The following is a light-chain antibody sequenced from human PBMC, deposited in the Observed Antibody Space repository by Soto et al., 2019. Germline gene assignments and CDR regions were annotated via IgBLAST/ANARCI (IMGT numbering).Light chain of an antibody. CDR2: AVS. Sequence: DLQMTQSPSAMSASVGDRVTITCRASQGFSNNLAWFQQKPGKVPKRLIYAVSSLQSGVPSRFSGSGSGTEFTLTISSLQPEDFATYYCQQYDSYPLTFGGGTKVEIK. CDR3: QQYDSYPLT. V-gene: IGKV1-17*03. J-gene: IGKJ4*01. CDR1: QGFSNN.